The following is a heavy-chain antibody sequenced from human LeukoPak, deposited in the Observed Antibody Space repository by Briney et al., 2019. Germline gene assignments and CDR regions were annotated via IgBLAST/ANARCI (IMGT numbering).Heavy chain of an antibody. V-gene: IGHV3-11*04. J-gene: IGHJ6*03. Sequence: PGGSLRLSCAASGFTFSDYYMSWIRQAPGKGLEWVSYISSSGSTIYYADSVKGRFTISRDNAKNSLYLQMNSLRAEDTAVYYCARGPASALWFGELSYYYYYMDVWGKGTTVTISS. CDR3: ARGPASALWFGELSYYYYYMDV. CDR2: ISSSGSTI. D-gene: IGHD3-10*01. CDR1: GFTFSDYY.